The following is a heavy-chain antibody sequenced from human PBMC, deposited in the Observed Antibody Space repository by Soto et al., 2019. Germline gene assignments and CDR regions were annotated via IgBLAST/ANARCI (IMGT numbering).Heavy chain of an antibody. CDR3: ARNGVAGMDF. CDR2: MIPMFGTP. D-gene: IGHD6-19*01. Sequence: QVQLVQSGAEVKKPGSSVKVSCKASGDIFTSYAFSWVRQAPGEGLEWMGGMIPMFGTPNYAQKFQGRLTITAYKSTSTVYMELSGLRSEDTAVYLCARNGVAGMDFWGQGTLVTVS. J-gene: IGHJ4*02. V-gene: IGHV1-69*06. CDR1: GDIFTSYA.